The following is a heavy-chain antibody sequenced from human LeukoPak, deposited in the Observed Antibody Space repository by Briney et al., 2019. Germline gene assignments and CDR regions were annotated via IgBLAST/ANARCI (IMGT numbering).Heavy chain of an antibody. CDR3: AKGGVVVVAPNGFHI. J-gene: IGHJ3*02. V-gene: IGHV4-61*02. CDR2: IQASGNT. D-gene: IGHD2-15*01. CDR1: GGSISSDSYY. Sequence: SQTLSLTCTVSGGSISSDSYYWSWIQQPAGKGLEWIGRIQASGNTNYNPSLKSRVTISVDTSKNQFSLRLSSVTAADTAVYYCAKGGVVVVAPNGFHIWGQGTMVTVSS.